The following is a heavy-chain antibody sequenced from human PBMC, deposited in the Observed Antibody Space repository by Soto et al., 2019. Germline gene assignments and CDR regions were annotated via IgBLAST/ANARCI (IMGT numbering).Heavy chain of an antibody. Sequence: QVQLQESGPGLVKPSQTLSLTCTVSGGSISSGGYYWSWIRQHPGTGLEWIGYIYYSGSTYYNPSLKSRVPLSVDTSKNQFSLQLSSVTAADTAVHYCASIVSSAHGEFSDWGQGTLVTVSS. J-gene: IGHJ4*02. CDR2: IYYSGST. D-gene: IGHD3-10*01. CDR3: ASIVSSAHGEFSD. CDR1: GGSISSGGYY. V-gene: IGHV4-31*03.